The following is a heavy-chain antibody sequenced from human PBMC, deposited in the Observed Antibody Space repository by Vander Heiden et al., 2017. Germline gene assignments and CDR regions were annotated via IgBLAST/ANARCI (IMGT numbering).Heavy chain of an antibody. CDR3: ARDRVQLWLGGCSDYYGMDV. V-gene: IGHV3-11*01. D-gene: IGHD5-18*01. Sequence: QVQLVESGGGLVKPGGSLRLSCAASGFTFSAYYMGWIRQAPGKGLEWVSYISSSGSTIYYADSVKGRFTIARDNAKNSLYLQRNSMRAEETAVYYCARDRVQLWLGGCSDYYGMDVWGQGTTVTVSS. CDR2: ISSSGSTI. CDR1: GFTFSAYY. J-gene: IGHJ6*02.